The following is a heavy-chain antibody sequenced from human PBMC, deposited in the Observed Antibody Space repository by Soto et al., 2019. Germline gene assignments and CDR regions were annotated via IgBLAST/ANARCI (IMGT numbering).Heavy chain of an antibody. CDR1: GGSISSYY. V-gene: IGHV4-59*08. CDR2: IYYSGST. J-gene: IGHJ4*02. CDR3: ARHGTYYYDSSGYLDY. Sequence: SETLSLRCTVSGGSISSYYWSWIRQPPGKGLEWIGYIYYSGSTNYNPSLKSRVTISVDTSKNQFSLKLSSVTAADTAVYYCARHGTYYYDSSGYLDYWGQGTLVTVS. D-gene: IGHD3-22*01.